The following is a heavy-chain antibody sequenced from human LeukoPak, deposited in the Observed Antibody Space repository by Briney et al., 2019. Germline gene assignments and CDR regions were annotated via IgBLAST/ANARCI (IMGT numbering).Heavy chain of an antibody. CDR1: GFTFDDYG. V-gene: IGHV3-20*04. Sequence: AGGSLRLSCAASGFTFDDYGMSWVRLAPGKGLEWVSGINWNGGSTGYADSVKGRFTISRDNAKNSLYLQMNSLRAEDTALYYCARDIYYDSSGYLYWGQGTLVTVSS. CDR3: ARDIYYDSSGYLY. CDR2: INWNGGST. D-gene: IGHD3-22*01. J-gene: IGHJ4*02.